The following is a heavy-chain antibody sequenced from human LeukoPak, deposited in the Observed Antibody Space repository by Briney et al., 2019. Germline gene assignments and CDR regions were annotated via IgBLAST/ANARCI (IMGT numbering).Heavy chain of an antibody. CDR2: IKPSGDNT. Sequence: GASVKVSCKTSGYNFTTYNLHWVRQAPGQRLEWMGIIKPSGDNTKNAQKFQGRVTMTTDTSTSTVYMELSSLKSEDTAVYYCARVRDGYNDAYDIWGQGTMVTVTS. CDR3: ARVRDGYNDAYDI. CDR1: GYNFTTYN. J-gene: IGHJ3*02. D-gene: IGHD5-24*01. V-gene: IGHV1-46*01.